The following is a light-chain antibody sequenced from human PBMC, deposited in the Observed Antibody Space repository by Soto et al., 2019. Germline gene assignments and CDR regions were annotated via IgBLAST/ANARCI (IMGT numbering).Light chain of an antibody. CDR1: QSISSY. J-gene: IGKJ2*02. V-gene: IGKV1-39*01. CDR2: AAS. CDR3: QQSYSTPGT. Sequence: DIQMTQSPSSLSASVGDRVTITCRASQSISSYLHWYQQKPGKAPKLLIYAASSLQSGVPSRFSGSGSGTDFTLTISSLQPEDFATYYCQQSYSTPGTFGQGTKLESK.